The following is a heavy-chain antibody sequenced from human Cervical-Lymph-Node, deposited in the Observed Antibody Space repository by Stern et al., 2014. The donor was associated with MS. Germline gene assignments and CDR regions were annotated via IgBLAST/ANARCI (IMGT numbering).Heavy chain of an antibody. J-gene: IGHJ4*02. CDR3: ARLPLN. CDR1: GFTFSDHY. CDR2: TSNKADSYTT. Sequence: EVQLVESGGGLVQPGGSLRLSCTASGFTFSDHYIDWVRQAPGKGLEWVGRTSNKADSYTTEYATSVKGRFTISTDDSKNSVYLQMNNLKIDDTAVYYCARLPLNGGLGTLVTVSS. V-gene: IGHV3-72*01.